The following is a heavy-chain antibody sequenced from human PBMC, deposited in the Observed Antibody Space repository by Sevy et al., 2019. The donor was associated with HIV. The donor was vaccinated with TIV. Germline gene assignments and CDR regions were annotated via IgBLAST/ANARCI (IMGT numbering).Heavy chain of an antibody. J-gene: IGHJ6*02. CDR2: IRSKANSYAT. CDR1: GFTFSGSA. D-gene: IGHD2-2*01. Sequence: GGSLRLSCAASGFTFSGSAMHCVRQASGKGLEWVGRIRSKANSYATAYAASVKGRFTISRDDSKNTAYLQMNSLKTEDTAVYYCTRYEDIVVVPAASYYYGMDVWGQGTTVTVSS. CDR3: TRYEDIVVVPAASYYYGMDV. V-gene: IGHV3-73*01.